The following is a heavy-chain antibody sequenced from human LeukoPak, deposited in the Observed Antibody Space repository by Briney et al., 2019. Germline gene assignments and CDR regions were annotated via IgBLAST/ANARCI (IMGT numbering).Heavy chain of an antibody. CDR2: IYYSGST. V-gene: IGHV4-59*01. CDR3: ARAGWDYYGSGSYYPNYYYYYYMDV. Sequence: RPSETLSLTCTVSGGSISSYYWSWIRQPPGKGLEWIGYIYYSGSTNYNPSLKSRVTISVDTSKNQFSLKLSSVTAADTAVYYCARAGWDYYGSGSYYPNYYYYYYMDVWGKGTTVTVSS. J-gene: IGHJ6*03. D-gene: IGHD3-10*01. CDR1: GGSISSYY.